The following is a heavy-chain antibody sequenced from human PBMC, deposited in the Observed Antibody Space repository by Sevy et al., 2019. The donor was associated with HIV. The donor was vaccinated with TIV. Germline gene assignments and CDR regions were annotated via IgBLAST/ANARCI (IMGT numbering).Heavy chain of an antibody. V-gene: IGHV3-21*01. J-gene: IGHJ4*02. CDR2: ISSGGSYI. CDR3: AKEDYYGTLYYFDY. D-gene: IGHD3-10*01. CDR1: GFTFSNYF. Sequence: GGSLRLSCAASGFTFSNYFINWVRQAPGKGLEWVSSISSGGSYIFYADSVKGRFTNSRDNAKNSLYLHMNSVRAEDTAVYYCAKEDYYGTLYYFDYWGQGTLVTVSS.